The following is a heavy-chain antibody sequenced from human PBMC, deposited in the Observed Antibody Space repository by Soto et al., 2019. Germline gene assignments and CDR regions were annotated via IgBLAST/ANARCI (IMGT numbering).Heavy chain of an antibody. D-gene: IGHD3-10*01. CDR3: ARGGYYGPTDY. CDR1: GDSIRSHY. V-gene: IGHV4-59*11. Sequence: QVQVQASGPGLVKPSETLSLSCTVSGDSIRSHYWSWIRQPPGKGLEWIGYTYYSGSTNYHPSLKSRVTISVDTSKNQFSLKLSSVTAADTAVYYCARGGYYGPTDYCGQGTLVTVSS. CDR2: TYYSGST. J-gene: IGHJ4*02.